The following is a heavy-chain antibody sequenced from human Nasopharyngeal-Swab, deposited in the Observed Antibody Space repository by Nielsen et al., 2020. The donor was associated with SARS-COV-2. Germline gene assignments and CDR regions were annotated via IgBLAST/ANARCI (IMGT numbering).Heavy chain of an antibody. CDR3: ARDGGYYYDSSGKYAEYFQH. Sequence: GKGLEWIGRIYTSGSTNYNPSLKSRVTMSVDTSKNQFSLKLSSVTAADTAVYYCARDGGYYYDSSGKYAEYFQHWGQGALVTVSS. J-gene: IGHJ1*01. D-gene: IGHD3-22*01. V-gene: IGHV4-4*07. CDR2: IYTSGST.